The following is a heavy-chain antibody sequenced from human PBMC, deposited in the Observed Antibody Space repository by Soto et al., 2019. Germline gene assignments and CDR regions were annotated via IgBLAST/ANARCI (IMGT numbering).Heavy chain of an antibody. CDR2: INSDGSNT. CDR3: AREGLLDQDPDY. V-gene: IGHV3-74*01. CDR1: GFTFSSYW. Sequence: EVQLVESGGDLVQPGGSLRLSCAASGFTFSSYWMHWVRQAPGKGLVWVSGINSDGSNTRYADSVKGRFTISRDNAKNTLYLQMDSLRAEDTAVYYCAREGLLDQDPDYWGQGTLVTVSS. J-gene: IGHJ4*02.